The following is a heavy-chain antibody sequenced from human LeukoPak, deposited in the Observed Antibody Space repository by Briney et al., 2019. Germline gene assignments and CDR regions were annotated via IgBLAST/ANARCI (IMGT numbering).Heavy chain of an antibody. CDR1: GFTFSTFA. CDR2: ISGSAGST. V-gene: IGHV3-23*01. J-gene: IGHJ4*02. Sequence: GGSLRLPCAASGFTFSTFAMSWVRQAPGKGLEWVSAISGSAGSTYYADSVKGRFTISRDNSKNTLYLQMNSLRAEDTAVYYCARAGLGNMFDYWGQGTLVTVSS. CDR3: ARAGLGNMFDY. D-gene: IGHD1-14*01.